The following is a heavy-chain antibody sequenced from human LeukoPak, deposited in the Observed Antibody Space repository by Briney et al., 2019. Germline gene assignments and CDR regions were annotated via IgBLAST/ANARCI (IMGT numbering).Heavy chain of an antibody. CDR2: ISSTSSTV. Sequence: GGSLRLSCAASGFTLSTYSMNWVRQAPGKGLEWVSHISSTSSTVYYADSVKGRFTISRDNAKNSLYLQMNSLRAEDSAVYYCARDGQRGDYWGQGTLVTVSS. V-gene: IGHV3-48*01. D-gene: IGHD3-16*01. J-gene: IGHJ4*02. CDR1: GFTLSTYS. CDR3: ARDGQRGDY.